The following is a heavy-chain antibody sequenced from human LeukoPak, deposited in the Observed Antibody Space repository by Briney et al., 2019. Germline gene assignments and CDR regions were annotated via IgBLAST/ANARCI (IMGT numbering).Heavy chain of an antibody. J-gene: IGHJ3*02. D-gene: IGHD5-18*01. CDR2: IYSGGST. CDR1: GFTVSSNY. V-gene: IGHV3-53*01. Sequence: GGSLRLSCAASGFTVSSNYMSWVRQAPGKGLEWVSVIYSGGSTYYADSVKGRFTISRDNSKNTLYLQMNSLRAEDTAVYYCARVERGYSYGPDAFDIWGQGTMVTVSS. CDR3: ARVERGYSYGPDAFDI.